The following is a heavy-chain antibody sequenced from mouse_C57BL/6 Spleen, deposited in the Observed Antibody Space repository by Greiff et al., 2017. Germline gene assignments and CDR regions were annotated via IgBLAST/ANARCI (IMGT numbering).Heavy chain of an antibody. V-gene: IGHV1-69*01. J-gene: IGHJ4*01. CDR2: IDPSDSYT. Sequence: VQLQQPGAELVMPGASVKLSCKASGYTFTSYWMHWVKQRPGQGLEWIGEIDPSDSYTNYNQKFKGKSTLTVDKSSSTAYMQLSSLTSEDSAVYYCASLGEIYDGTTRAMGYWGHRPSVTVAS. D-gene: IGHD2-3*01. CDR3: ASLGEIYDGTTRAMGY. CDR1: GYTFTSYW.